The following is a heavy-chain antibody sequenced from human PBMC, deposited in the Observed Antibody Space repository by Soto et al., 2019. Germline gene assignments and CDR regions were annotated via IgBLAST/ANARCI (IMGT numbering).Heavy chain of an antibody. J-gene: IGHJ5*02. CDR1: GGTFANFA. V-gene: IGHV1-69*01. CDR3: ARMAPSLFEGGEWFDP. D-gene: IGHD3-16*01. Sequence: QVQLVQSGPEVKVPGSSVKVSCQASGGTFANFAITWVRQAPGQGLEWVGGIIPTFGTVDYAQSFQGRVTITADESAGTSYMELYSLRSDDTAIYYCARMAPSLFEGGEWFDPWGQGTLVTVSS. CDR2: IIPTFGTV.